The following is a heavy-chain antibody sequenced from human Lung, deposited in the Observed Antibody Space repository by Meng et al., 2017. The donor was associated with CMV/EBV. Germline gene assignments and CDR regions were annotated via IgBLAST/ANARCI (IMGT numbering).Heavy chain of an antibody. D-gene: IGHD2-2*01. Sequence: SETLSLTCHVSGHSISSDYFWGWVRQSPGTGLEWVGICDSGDTFYNPSLKSRVAISVDTSANQFSLTLRSVTAADTAVYYCVRHIIVVPARGYGVDVWGQGXTVTASS. CDR1: GHSISSDYF. V-gene: IGHV4-38-2*01. CDR2: CDSGDT. CDR3: VRHIIVVPARGYGVDV. J-gene: IGHJ6*02.